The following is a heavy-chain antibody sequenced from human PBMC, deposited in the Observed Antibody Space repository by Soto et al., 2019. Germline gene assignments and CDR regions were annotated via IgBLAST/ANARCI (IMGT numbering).Heavy chain of an antibody. Sequence: QVTLKESGPVLVQATETLTLTCKVSGFSLTNVQKGVAWIRQPPGKALEWLAHILSDVEQSYKSSLKKRLTISQDTSKRQVVLVMTNVEPVDTATYYCARISARFGASHFDFWGQGSSVIVSS. CDR3: ARISARFGASHFDF. CDR2: ILSDVEQ. D-gene: IGHD3-10*01. CDR1: GFSLTNVQKG. J-gene: IGHJ4*02. V-gene: IGHV2-26*01.